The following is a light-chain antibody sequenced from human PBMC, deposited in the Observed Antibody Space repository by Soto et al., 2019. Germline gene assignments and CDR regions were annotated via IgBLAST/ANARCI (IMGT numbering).Light chain of an antibody. CDR1: RGISSN. J-gene: IGKJ1*01. V-gene: IGKV3-20*01. CDR2: DAS. CDR3: QQYGRSPT. Sequence: EIVMTQSPAPLSVSPGERATLSCRASRGISSNLAWYQQKPGQAPRLLIYDASRRATGIPDRFSGSGSGTDFTLTISRLEPEDFVVYYCQQYGRSPTFGQGTKVDIK.